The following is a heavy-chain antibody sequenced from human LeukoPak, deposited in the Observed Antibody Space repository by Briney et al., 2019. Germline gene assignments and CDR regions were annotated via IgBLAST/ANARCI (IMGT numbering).Heavy chain of an antibody. CDR2: IYSSGST. D-gene: IGHD3-10*01. V-gene: IGHV3-53*01. CDR3: ARDLWFGELY. J-gene: IGHJ4*02. Sequence: GGSLRLSCGASGFTVSSNYMSWVRQAPGKGLEWVSVIYSSGSTYYADSVKGRFTISRDNSKNTLYLQMNSLRAEDTAVYYCARDLWFGELYWGQGTLVTVSS. CDR1: GFTVSSNY.